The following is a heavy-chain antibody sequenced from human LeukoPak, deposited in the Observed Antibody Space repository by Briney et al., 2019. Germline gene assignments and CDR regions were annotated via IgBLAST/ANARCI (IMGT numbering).Heavy chain of an antibody. CDR2: ISYDGSNK. D-gene: IGHD1-7*01. V-gene: IGHV3-30-3*01. Sequence: GGSLRLSCAASGFTFSSYAMHWVRQAPGKGLEWVAVISYDGSNKYYADSVKGRFTISRDNSKNTLYLQMNSLRAADTAVYYCAREDITGTASYFDYWGQGTLVTVSS. J-gene: IGHJ4*02. CDR3: AREDITGTASYFDY. CDR1: GFTFSSYA.